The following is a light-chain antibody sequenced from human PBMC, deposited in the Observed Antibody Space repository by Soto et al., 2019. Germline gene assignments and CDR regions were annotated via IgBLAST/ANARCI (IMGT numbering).Light chain of an antibody. CDR3: QQDNNWPPDRT. CDR2: GAS. CDR1: QSVGSN. Sequence: EIVMTQSPATLYVSPGERATLSCRASQSVGSNLAWYQQKPGQAPRLLIYGASTRATGIPARFSGSGSGTEFTLTISSLQSADVAILFCQQDNNWPPDRTFGQGTKVEIK. V-gene: IGKV3-15*01. J-gene: IGKJ1*01.